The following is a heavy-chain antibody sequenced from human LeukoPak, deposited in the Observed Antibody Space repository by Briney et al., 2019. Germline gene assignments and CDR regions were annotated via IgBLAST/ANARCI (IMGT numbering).Heavy chain of an antibody. D-gene: IGHD5-18*01. Sequence: ASVKVSCKASGYTFTSYYMLWLRRAPGQGLEWMGIINPSDGSTFYAQKFQGRVTMTRDTSTSTVYMEVSSLRSEDTAVYYCARGGPRGDTAMVLTYWGQGSLVTVSS. CDR1: GYTFTSYY. V-gene: IGHV1-46*01. CDR3: ARGGPRGDTAMVLTY. CDR2: INPSDGST. J-gene: IGHJ4*02.